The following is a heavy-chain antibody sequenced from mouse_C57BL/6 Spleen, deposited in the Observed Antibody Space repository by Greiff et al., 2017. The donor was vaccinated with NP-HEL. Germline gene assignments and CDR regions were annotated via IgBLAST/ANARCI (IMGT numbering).Heavy chain of an antibody. CDR2: ISSGSSTI. Sequence: EVQRVESGGGLVKPGGSLKLSCAASGFTFSDYGMHWVRQAPEKGLEWVAYISSGSSTIYYADTVKGRLNIARDNAKNTLFLQMTRLRSEDTAMYYCARPGEYYGWFAYWGQGTLVTVSA. CDR3: ARPGEYYGWFAY. CDR1: GFTFSDYG. J-gene: IGHJ3*01. D-gene: IGHD1-1*01. V-gene: IGHV5-17*01.